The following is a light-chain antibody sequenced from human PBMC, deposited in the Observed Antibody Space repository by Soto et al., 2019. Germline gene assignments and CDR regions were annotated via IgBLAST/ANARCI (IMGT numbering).Light chain of an antibody. Sequence: QSVLTQPRSVSGSPGQSVTISCTGTSADVGGYDFVSWYQQLPGKAPKLMIYDVTKRPSGVPDRFSGSNSGNTASLTISGLQAEDEADYYCCSFAGSHVAFGGGTKLTVL. CDR3: CSFAGSHVA. CDR1: SADVGGYDF. J-gene: IGLJ2*01. CDR2: DVT. V-gene: IGLV2-11*01.